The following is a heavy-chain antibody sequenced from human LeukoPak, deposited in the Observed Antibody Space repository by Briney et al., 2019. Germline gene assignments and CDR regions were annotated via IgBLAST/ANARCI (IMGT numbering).Heavy chain of an antibody. CDR2: IYYSGST. CDR1: GGSISSSSYY. Sequence: SETLSLTCTVSGGSISSSSYYWGWIRQPPGKGLEWIGSIYYSGSTYYNPSLKSRVTISVDRSKNQFSLKLSSVTAADTAVYYCARGGGGDDFWSGYPIQFYYMDVWGKGTTVTVSS. V-gene: IGHV4-39*07. CDR3: ARGGGGDDFWSGYPIQFYYMDV. J-gene: IGHJ6*03. D-gene: IGHD3-3*01.